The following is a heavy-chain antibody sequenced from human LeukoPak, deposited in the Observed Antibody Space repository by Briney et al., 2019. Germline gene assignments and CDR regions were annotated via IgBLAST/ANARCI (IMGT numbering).Heavy chain of an antibody. D-gene: IGHD3-22*01. Sequence: QPGRSLRLSCAASGFTFSSYGMHWVRQAPGKGLEWVAVIWYDGSNKYYADSVKGRFTISRDNSKNTLYLQMNSLRAEDTAVYYCARDYDSSGYPYYYGMGVWGQGTTVTVSS. CDR2: IWYDGSNK. V-gene: IGHV3-33*01. CDR3: ARDYDSSGYPYYYGMGV. CDR1: GFTFSSYG. J-gene: IGHJ6*02.